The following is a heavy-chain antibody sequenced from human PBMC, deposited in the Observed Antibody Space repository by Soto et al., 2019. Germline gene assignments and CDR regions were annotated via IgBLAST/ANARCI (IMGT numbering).Heavy chain of an antibody. CDR3: GCSGNYYNAY. CDR1: GFTFSIYP. V-gene: IGHV3-64D*08. J-gene: IGHJ4*02. Sequence: GGSLRLSCSASGFTFSIYPMHWVRQAPGKGLEYVSAISSNGGSTYYADSVKARFTISRDNSKNTLYLQMSSLRPEDTAVYYCGCSGNYYNAYWGQGTLVTVSS. D-gene: IGHD3-10*02. CDR2: ISSNGGST.